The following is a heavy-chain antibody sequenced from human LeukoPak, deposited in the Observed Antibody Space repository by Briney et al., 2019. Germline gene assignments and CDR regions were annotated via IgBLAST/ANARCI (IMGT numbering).Heavy chain of an antibody. J-gene: IGHJ5*02. Sequence: SETLSLTCTVPGDSLISSYWSWIPQPPGEGLEWIGYTYYSGSNNYNPSLKSQVSISVDTSKNQFCLKLSSVTAADTAVYYSARSASYYDFWRGPTWFDPWGQGTLVSVSS. CDR1: GDSLISSY. CDR3: ARSASYYDFWRGPTWFDP. V-gene: IGHV4-59*01. D-gene: IGHD3-3*01. CDR2: TYYSGSN.